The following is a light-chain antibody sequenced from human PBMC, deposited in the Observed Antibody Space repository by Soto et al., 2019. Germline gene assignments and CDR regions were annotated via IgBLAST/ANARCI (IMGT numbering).Light chain of an antibody. V-gene: IGLV1-47*02. CDR3: AAWDASLSACV. J-gene: IGLJ1*01. Sequence: QSVLTQPPSASGTAGQVVTISCSGGDSNIGSNSVYWYQHLPRMAPKLLIYYNNQRPSVVPDRFSGSRSGTSASLAIVGLRSEDEAVYYCAAWDASLSACVFGNGTKLTVL. CDR2: YNN. CDR1: DSNIGSNS.